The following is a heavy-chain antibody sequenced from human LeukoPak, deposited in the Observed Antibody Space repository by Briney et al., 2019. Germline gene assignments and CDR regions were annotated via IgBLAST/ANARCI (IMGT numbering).Heavy chain of an antibody. V-gene: IGHV1-8*02. J-gene: IGHJ5*02. CDR2: MNPNSGNT. D-gene: IGHD2-15*01. CDR1: GYTFTGYY. Sequence: GASVKVSCKASGYTFTGYYMHWVRQATGQGLEWMGWMNPNSGNTGYAQKFQGRVTMTRNTSISTAYMELSSLRSEDTAVYYCARGGCSGGSCYSAYNWFDPWGQGTLVTVSS. CDR3: ARGGCSGGSCYSAYNWFDP.